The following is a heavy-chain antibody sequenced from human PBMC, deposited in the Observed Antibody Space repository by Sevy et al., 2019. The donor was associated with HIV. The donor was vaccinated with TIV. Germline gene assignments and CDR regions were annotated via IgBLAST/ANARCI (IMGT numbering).Heavy chain of an antibody. CDR2: IYYSGST. D-gene: IGHD6-19*01. V-gene: IGHV4-39*01. J-gene: IGHJ4*02. CDR3: ARHHRGVAGLDY. CDR1: GGSISSSSYY. Sequence: SETLSLTCTVSGGSISSSSYYWGWIRQPPGKGLEWIGSIYYSGSTYYNPSLKSRVTISVDTSKNQFSLKLSSVTAADTAVYYCARHHRGVAGLDYWGQGTLVTVSS.